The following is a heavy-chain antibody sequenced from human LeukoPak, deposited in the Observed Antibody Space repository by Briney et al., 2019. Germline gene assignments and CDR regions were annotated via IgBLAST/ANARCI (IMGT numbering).Heavy chain of an antibody. CDR2: ISGSGDNT. CDR3: ARDPGTVTTEGAFDI. CDR1: GFTFSSYA. Sequence: PGGSLRLSCAASGFTFSSYAMNWVRQAPGKGLEWVSTISGSGDNTYYADSVKGRFTISRDNSKNTLYLQMNSLRAEDTAVYYCARDPGTVTTEGAFDIWGQGTMVTVSS. J-gene: IGHJ3*02. V-gene: IGHV3-23*01. D-gene: IGHD4-17*01.